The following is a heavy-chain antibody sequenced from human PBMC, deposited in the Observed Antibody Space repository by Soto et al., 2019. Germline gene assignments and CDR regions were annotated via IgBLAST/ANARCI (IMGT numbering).Heavy chain of an antibody. V-gene: IGHV1-69*13. D-gene: IGHD2-21*02. J-gene: IGHJ5*02. Sequence: SVKVSCKASGGTLSIYAISWVRQAPGQGLEWMGGIIPIFGTANYAQKFQGRVTITADESTSTAYMELSSLRSEDTAVYYCARVGGDSLRGYNWFDPWGQGTLVTVSS. CDR2: IIPIFGTA. CDR1: GGTLSIYA. CDR3: ARVGGDSLRGYNWFDP.